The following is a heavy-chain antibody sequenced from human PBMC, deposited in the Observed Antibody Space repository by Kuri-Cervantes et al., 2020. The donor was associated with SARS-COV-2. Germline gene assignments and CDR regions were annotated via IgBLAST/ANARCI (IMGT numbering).Heavy chain of an antibody. V-gene: IGHV3-66*02. Sequence: GESLKISCAAFGFTVSSNYMSWVRQAPGKGLEWVSVIYSGGSTYYADSVKGRFTISRDNSKNTLYLQMNSLRAEDTAVYYCARDWPYYYYYMDVWGKGTTVTVSS. CDR1: GFTVSSNY. J-gene: IGHJ6*03. CDR3: ARDWPYYYYYMDV. D-gene: IGHD2-21*01. CDR2: IYSGGST.